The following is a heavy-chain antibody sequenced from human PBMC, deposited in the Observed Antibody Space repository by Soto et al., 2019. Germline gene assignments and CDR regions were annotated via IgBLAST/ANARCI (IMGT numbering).Heavy chain of an antibody. Sequence: QVQLVQSGAEVKKPGASVKVSCKASGYTFTSYGISWVRQAPGQVLEWLGWISAYNGNTNYAQKLQGRVTMTTDTSTSKAYMELRSLRYDDTAVYYCARLDYDSSGYQGLFDYWGQGTLVTVSS. CDR3: ARLDYDSSGYQGLFDY. CDR1: GYTFTSYG. CDR2: ISAYNGNT. D-gene: IGHD3-22*01. V-gene: IGHV1-18*01. J-gene: IGHJ4*02.